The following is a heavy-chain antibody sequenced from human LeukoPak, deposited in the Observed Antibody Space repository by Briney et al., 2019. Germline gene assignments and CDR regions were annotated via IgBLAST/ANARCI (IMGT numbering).Heavy chain of an antibody. Sequence: GASVKVSCKASGYTFTSYGISWVRQAPGQGLEWMGWINPNSGGTNYAQKFQGRVTMTRDTSISTAYMELSRLRSEDTAVYYCARSSGRSPNREYMDVWGKGTTVTVSS. J-gene: IGHJ6*03. CDR3: ARSSGRSPNREYMDV. V-gene: IGHV1-2*02. CDR2: INPNSGGT. CDR1: GYTFTSYG. D-gene: IGHD1-14*01.